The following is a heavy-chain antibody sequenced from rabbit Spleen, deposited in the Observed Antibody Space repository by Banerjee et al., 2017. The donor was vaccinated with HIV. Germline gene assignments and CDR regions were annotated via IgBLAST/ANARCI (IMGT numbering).Heavy chain of an antibody. V-gene: IGHV1S43*01. D-gene: IGHD8-1*01. CDR2: IDTCTGDT. Sequence: QQQLEESGGGLVKPGGTLTLTCTASGFTISSSYWICWVRQAPGKGLDLIACIDTCTGDTWYASWVNGRFTISRSTSLGTVDLKMTSLTAADTATYFCARDLENYAGSNYLDLWGQGPLVTVS. CDR3: ARDLENYAGSNYLDL. J-gene: IGHJ4*01. CDR1: GFTISSSYW.